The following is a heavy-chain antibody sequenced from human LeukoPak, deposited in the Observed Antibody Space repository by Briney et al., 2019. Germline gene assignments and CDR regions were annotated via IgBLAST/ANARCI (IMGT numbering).Heavy chain of an antibody. CDR2: IIPIFGTA. V-gene: IGHV1-69*05. CDR1: GSTFSSYA. D-gene: IGHD6-19*01. J-gene: IGHJ4*02. Sequence: SVKVSCKASGSTFSSYAISWVRQAPGQGLEWMGGIIPIFGTANYAQKFQGRVTITTDESTSTAYMELSSLRSEDTAVYYCARGIGWTEYYFDYWGQGTLVTVSS. CDR3: ARGIGWTEYYFDY.